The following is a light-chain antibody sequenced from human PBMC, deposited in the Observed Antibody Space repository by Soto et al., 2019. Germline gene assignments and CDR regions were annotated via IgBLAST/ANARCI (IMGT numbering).Light chain of an antibody. CDR1: QSVSSSY. J-gene: IGKJ1*01. Sequence: EIVMTQSPPTLSLSPGERATLSCRASQSVSSSYLAWYQQKPGQAPRLLIYGASSRATGIPDRFSGSGSGTDFTLTISRLEPEDFAVYYCQQYNNWPRTFGQGTKVDIK. CDR2: GAS. CDR3: QQYNNWPRT. V-gene: IGKV3-20*01.